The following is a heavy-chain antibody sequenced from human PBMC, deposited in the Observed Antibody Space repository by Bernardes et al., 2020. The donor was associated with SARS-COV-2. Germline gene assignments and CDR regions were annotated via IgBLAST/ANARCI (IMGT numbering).Heavy chain of an antibody. Sequence: GGSLRLSCAAFGFIFNTYAMSWVRQAPGKGLQWVSTFSTAGGSTYYADSVKGRFIISRDNSNNTLSLQMNSLRAEDTAVYYCAKSGSASSHYYFDSWGQGTLVTVSS. CDR2: FSTAGGST. CDR3: AKSGSASSHYYFDS. CDR1: GFIFNTYA. D-gene: IGHD1-1*01. V-gene: IGHV3-23*01. J-gene: IGHJ4*02.